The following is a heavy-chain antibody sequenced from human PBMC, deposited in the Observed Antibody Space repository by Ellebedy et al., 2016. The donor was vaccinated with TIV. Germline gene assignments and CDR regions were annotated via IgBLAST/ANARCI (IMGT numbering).Heavy chain of an antibody. J-gene: IGHJ4*02. CDR1: GFTFGHYV. CDR3: ANPLTTTPSTELAY. V-gene: IGHV3-30*18. CDR2: ISYDGGDM. Sequence: GESLKISCAASGFTFGHYVIHLVRQAPGKGLEWVAVISYDGGDMFYADSVKGRFTISRDNYKNTLFLQMNSLSDEDTAVYYCANPLTTTPSTELAYWGQGTLVTVSS. D-gene: IGHD1-14*01.